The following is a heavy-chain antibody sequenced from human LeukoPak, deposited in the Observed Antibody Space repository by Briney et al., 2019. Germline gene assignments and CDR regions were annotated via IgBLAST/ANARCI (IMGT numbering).Heavy chain of an antibody. Sequence: GGSLRLSCAASGFTFSSYGMHWVRQAPGKGLEWVAVISYDGSNKYYADSVKGRFTISRDNTKNTLYLQMNSLRAEDTAVYYCAKGGRSSSSSLGYWGQGTLVTVSS. CDR1: GFTFSSYG. J-gene: IGHJ4*02. D-gene: IGHD6-6*01. CDR2: ISYDGSNK. V-gene: IGHV3-30*18. CDR3: AKGGRSSSSSLGY.